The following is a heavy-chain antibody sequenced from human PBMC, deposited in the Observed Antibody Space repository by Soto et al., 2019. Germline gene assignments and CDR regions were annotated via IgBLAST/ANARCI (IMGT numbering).Heavy chain of an antibody. Sequence: ASVKVSCKASGYTFTSYGISWVRQAPGQGLEWMGWISAYNGNTNYAQKLQGRVTMTTDTSTSTAYMELRSLRSDDTAVYYCARDVVYCSSTSCYDTRSLEYYYYYYMDVWGKGTTVTVSS. CDR3: ARDVVYCSSTSCYDTRSLEYYYYYYMDV. CDR1: GYTFTSYG. D-gene: IGHD2-2*01. J-gene: IGHJ6*03. CDR2: ISAYNGNT. V-gene: IGHV1-18*01.